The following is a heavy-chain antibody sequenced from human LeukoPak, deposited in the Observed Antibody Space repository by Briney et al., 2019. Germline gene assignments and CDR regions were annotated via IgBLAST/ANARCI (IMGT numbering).Heavy chain of an antibody. J-gene: IGHJ4*02. CDR2: IYYSGST. CDR1: GDSISTSSYY. CDR3: ARVGGSYYGSDY. Sequence: ASETLSLTCTVSGDSISTSSYYWGWIRQPPGKGLEWIGYIYYSGSTYYNPSLKSRVTISVDTSKNQFSLKLSSVTAADTAVYYCARVGGSYYGSDYWGQGTLVTVSS. D-gene: IGHD1-26*01. V-gene: IGHV4-30-4*08.